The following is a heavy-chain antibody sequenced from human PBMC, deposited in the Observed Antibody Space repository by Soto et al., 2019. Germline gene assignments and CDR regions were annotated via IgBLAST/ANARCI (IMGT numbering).Heavy chain of an antibody. CDR3: VRDTSSGWHLKDH. J-gene: IGHJ4*02. D-gene: IGHD3-9*01. V-gene: IGHV3-9*01. Sequence: EVDLVESGGGLAQPGRSLRLSCVASGFTFDDHGMHWVRQIPGRGLEWVSGISWNSGSIGYAESVKGRFTIFRDNAKNSLYLEMNSLRQEDTALYYFVRDTSSGWHLKDHWGQGVQVSVSS. CDR1: GFTFDDHG. CDR2: ISWNSGSI.